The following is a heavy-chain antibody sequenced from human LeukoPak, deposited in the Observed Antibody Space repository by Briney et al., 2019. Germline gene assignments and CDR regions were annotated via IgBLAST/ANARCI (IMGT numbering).Heavy chain of an antibody. Sequence: GRSLRLSCAASGFTFSSYGMHWVRQAPGKGLEWVAVISYDGSNKYYADSVKGRFTISRDNSKNTLYLQMNSLRAEDTAVYYCAKDGAWFGELYKRYYAMDVWGRGTTVTVSA. D-gene: IGHD3-10*01. J-gene: IGHJ6*04. CDR3: AKDGAWFGELYKRYYAMDV. CDR2: ISYDGSNK. CDR1: GFTFSSYG. V-gene: IGHV3-30*18.